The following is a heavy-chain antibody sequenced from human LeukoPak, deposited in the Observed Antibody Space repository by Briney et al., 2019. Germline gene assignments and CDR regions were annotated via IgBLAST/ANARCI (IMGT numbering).Heavy chain of an antibody. CDR1: GYSFTTYW. J-gene: IGHJ3*02. D-gene: IGHD3-10*01. CDR3: ARSYGSGSYGGAFDI. V-gene: IGHV5-51*01. CDR2: IYPGDSDT. Sequence: GESLKISCKGSGYSFTTYWIGWVRQMPGKGLEWMGIIYPGDSDTRYSPSFQGQVTMSADKSISTAYLQWSSLKASDTAMYYCARSYGSGSYGGAFDIWGQGTMVTVSS.